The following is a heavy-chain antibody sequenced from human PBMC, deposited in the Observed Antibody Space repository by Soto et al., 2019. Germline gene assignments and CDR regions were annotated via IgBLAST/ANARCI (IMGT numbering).Heavy chain of an antibody. CDR2: IFYTGST. D-gene: IGHD3-22*01. J-gene: IGHJ5*02. V-gene: IGHV4-31*03. CDR3: VRDRALDSSGHWFDT. CDR1: GGPISSGGYY. Sequence: NPSETLSLTCTVSGGPISSGGYYWNWIRQHPGKDLEWIGYIFYTGSTYYNPSLKSRVTMSVDMSKNQFSLRLTSVTAADTAIYYCVRDRALDSSGHWFDTWGQGTLVTVSS.